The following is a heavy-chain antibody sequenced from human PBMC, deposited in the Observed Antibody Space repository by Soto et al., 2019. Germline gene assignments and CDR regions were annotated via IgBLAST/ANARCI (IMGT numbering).Heavy chain of an antibody. J-gene: IGHJ3*02. D-gene: IGHD5-12*01. V-gene: IGHV1-2*04. CDR3: ARDRRDTGYPDAFDI. Sequence: QVQLVQSGAEVKKPGASVKVSCKASGYTFTDYYMHWVRQAPGQGLEWMGWINPNSGGPNYAQKFQGWVTMTRDTSINTAYMKLSRLRSDDTAVYYCARDRRDTGYPDAFDIWGQGTMVTVSS. CDR1: GYTFTDYY. CDR2: INPNSGGP.